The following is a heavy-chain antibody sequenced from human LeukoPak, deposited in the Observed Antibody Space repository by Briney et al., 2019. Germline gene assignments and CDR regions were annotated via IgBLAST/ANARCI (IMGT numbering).Heavy chain of an antibody. CDR2: ISGSGGRT. CDR1: GFTFSTYA. CDR3: TRIPSSTSSWYYFDY. Sequence: GGSLRLSCAASGFTFSTYAMGWVRQAPGKGLEWVSAISGSGGRTYYADSVKGRFTISRDNSKNTLYLQMNSLRAEDTAVYYCTRIPSSTSSWYYFDYWGQGTLVTVSS. J-gene: IGHJ4*02. V-gene: IGHV3-23*01. D-gene: IGHD6-13*01.